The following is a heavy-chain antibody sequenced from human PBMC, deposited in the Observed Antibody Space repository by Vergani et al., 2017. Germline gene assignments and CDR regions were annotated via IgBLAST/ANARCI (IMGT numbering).Heavy chain of an antibody. V-gene: IGHV3-30*02. CDR3: AKHFRGWGIDY. Sequence: QVQLVKSGGDVVQRGGSLRLSCATSGFTLSNYDMQWIRQGPGKGLEFVAFIQFDGSNQYYADSVKGRFTLSRDFSKNTLYLQMNSLRTDDTATYYCAKHFRGWGIDYWGQGTQVIVSS. CDR1: GFTLSNYD. J-gene: IGHJ4*02. CDR2: IQFDGSNQ. D-gene: IGHD3-16*01.